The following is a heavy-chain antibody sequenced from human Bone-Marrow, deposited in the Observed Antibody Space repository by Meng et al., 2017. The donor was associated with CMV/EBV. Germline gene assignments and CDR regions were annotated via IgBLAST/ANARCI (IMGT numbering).Heavy chain of an antibody. CDR3: ARDFPPHSIDWVTTYYYGMDV. CDR1: GFTFSSYS. V-gene: IGHV3-21*01. CDR2: ISSSSSYI. D-gene: IGHD3-3*01. J-gene: IGHJ6*02. Sequence: GGSLRLSCGASGFTFSSYSMNWVRQAPGKGLEWVSSISSSSSYIYYADSVKGRFTISRDNAKNSLYLQMNSLRAEDTAVYYCARDFPPHSIDWVTTYYYGMDVWGQGTTVTVSS.